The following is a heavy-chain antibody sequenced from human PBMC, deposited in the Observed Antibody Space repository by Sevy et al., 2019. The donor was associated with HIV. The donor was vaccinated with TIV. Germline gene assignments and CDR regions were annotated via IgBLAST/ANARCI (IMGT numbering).Heavy chain of an antibody. J-gene: IGHJ6*02. V-gene: IGHV3-30*01. Sequence: GGSLRLSCAASGFTFSSYAMHWVRQAPGKGLEWVAVISYDGSKRFHANSVKGRFSISRDKSKNMVYLQMNGLRIEDTAVYYCARADVDRYYYYCGMDVWGQGTTVTVSS. CDR2: ISYDGSKR. CDR1: GFTFSSYA. CDR3: ARADVDRYYYYCGMDV.